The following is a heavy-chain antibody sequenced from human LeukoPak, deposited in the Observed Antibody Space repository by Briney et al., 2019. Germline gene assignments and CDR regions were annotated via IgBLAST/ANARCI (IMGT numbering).Heavy chain of an antibody. CDR3: ARDPGYYYDSVVYYLDY. J-gene: IGHJ4*02. CDR2: INHSGST. D-gene: IGHD3-22*01. CDR1: GGSFSGYY. V-gene: IGHV4-34*01. Sequence: PSETLSLTCAVYGGSFSGYYWSWIRQPPGKGLEWIGEINHSGSTNYNPSLKSRVTISVDTSKNQFSLKLSSVTAADTAVYYCARDPGYYYDSVVYYLDYWGKGTRVTSPQ.